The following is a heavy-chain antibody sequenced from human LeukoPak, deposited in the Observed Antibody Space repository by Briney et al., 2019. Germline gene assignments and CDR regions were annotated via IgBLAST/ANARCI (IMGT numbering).Heavy chain of an antibody. D-gene: IGHD3-16*02. Sequence: PSETLSLTCAVYGGSFSGYYWSWIRQPPGKGLEWIGYIYDSGSTNYNPSLKSRVTISVDTSKNQFSLKLSSVTAADTAVYYCARYGGYDYVWGSYRTFDYWGQGTLVTVSS. CDR1: GGSFSGYY. J-gene: IGHJ4*02. CDR2: IYDSGST. CDR3: ARYGGYDYVWGSYRTFDY. V-gene: IGHV4-34*01.